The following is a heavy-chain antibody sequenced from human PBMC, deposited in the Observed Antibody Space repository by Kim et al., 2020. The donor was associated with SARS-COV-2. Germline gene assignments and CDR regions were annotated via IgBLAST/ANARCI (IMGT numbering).Heavy chain of an antibody. CDR2: IYYSGST. CDR3: ARGRVGLTMINDY. D-gene: IGHD3-22*01. Sequence: SETLSLTCTVSGGSISSYYWSWIRQPPGKGLEWIGYIYYSGSTNYNPSLKSRVTISVDTSKNQFSLKLSSVTAADTAVYYCARGRVGLTMINDYWGQGTLVTVSS. CDR1: GGSISSYY. V-gene: IGHV4-59*13. J-gene: IGHJ4*02.